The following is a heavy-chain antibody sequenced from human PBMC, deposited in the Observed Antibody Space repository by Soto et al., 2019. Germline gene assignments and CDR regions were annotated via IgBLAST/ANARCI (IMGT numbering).Heavy chain of an antibody. J-gene: IGHJ6*02. CDR3: ARDSECGYYYYSSGGCYYYYGMDV. V-gene: IGHV1-69*13. CDR1: GGTFSSYA. CDR2: IIPIFGTA. D-gene: IGHD3-22*01. Sequence: ASVKVSCKASGGTFSSYASSWVRQAPGRGLEWMGGIIPIFGTANYAQKFQGRVTITADESTSTAYMELSSLRSEDTAVYYCARDSECGYYYYSSGGCYYYYGMDVWG.